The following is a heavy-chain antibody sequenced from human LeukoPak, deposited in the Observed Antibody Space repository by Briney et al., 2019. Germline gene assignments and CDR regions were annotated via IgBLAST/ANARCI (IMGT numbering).Heavy chain of an antibody. Sequence: SETLSLNCAVSGFSISGGYYWVWIRQPPGKGLEWIGSVYHNGNTLFNTSLKSRVTLSVDSSKNQFSLRLSSVTAAGTARYYCARNEGIVVAGTWFDNWGQGTLVIVSS. V-gene: IGHV4-38-2*01. CDR2: VYHNGNT. D-gene: IGHD6-19*01. CDR3: ARNEGIVVAGTWFDN. CDR1: GFSISGGYY. J-gene: IGHJ4*02.